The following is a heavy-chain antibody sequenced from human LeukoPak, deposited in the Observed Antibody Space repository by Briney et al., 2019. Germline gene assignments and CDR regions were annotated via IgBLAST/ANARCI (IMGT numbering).Heavy chain of an antibody. V-gene: IGHV4-59*08. Sequence: SETLSLTCTVSGGSISSYYWCWIRQPPGKGLEWIGYIYYSGSTNYNPSLKSRVTISVDTSKNQFSLKLSSVTAADTAVYYCARQGDYSSWFDSWGQGTLVTVSS. CDR2: IYYSGST. CDR3: ARQGDYSSWFDS. J-gene: IGHJ5*01. D-gene: IGHD4-11*01. CDR1: GGSISSYY.